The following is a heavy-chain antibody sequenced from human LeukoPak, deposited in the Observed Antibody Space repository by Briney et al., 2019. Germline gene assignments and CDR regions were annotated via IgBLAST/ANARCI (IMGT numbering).Heavy chain of an antibody. CDR1: GYTFSSYG. CDR3: ATEPSRSYSFDHLDF. J-gene: IGHJ4*02. Sequence: SVKVSCKASGYTFSSYGISWVRQAPGQGLEWMGRVVPMFGIRNYPQTFRGRVNITADKATNTVYMELRSLRAEDTAIYYCATEPSRSYSFDHLDFWGLGTPVTVSS. D-gene: IGHD5-12*01. CDR2: VVPMFGIR. V-gene: IGHV1-69*04.